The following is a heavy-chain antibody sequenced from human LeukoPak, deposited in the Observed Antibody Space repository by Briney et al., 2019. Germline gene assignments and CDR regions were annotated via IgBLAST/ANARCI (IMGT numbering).Heavy chain of an antibody. J-gene: IGHJ4*02. D-gene: IGHD2-21*01. V-gene: IGHV3-23*01. Sequence: GGTLRLSCAASGFTFSSYGMSWVRQAPGKGLEWVSAISGSGGRTYYADSVKGRVTISRDNSKNTLYLQMNSLRAEDTAVYYCAKEVSIISRGLDYWGQGILVTVSS. CDR3: AKEVSIISRGLDY. CDR1: GFTFSSYG. CDR2: ISGSGGRT.